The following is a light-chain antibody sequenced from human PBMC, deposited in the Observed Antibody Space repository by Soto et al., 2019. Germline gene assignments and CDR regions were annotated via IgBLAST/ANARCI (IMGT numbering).Light chain of an antibody. V-gene: IGKV1-39*01. J-gene: IGKJ4*01. CDR3: HQRSNWPLT. CDR2: ETS. CDR1: QSLSSR. Sequence: IQMTQSPSSLSASVGDRVTITCRASQSLSSRLTWYQQKPGEAPKLLIYETSSLHSGVPSRFSGSGSETDFTLTINSLQPEDFATYYCHQRSNWPLTFGGGTKLEIK.